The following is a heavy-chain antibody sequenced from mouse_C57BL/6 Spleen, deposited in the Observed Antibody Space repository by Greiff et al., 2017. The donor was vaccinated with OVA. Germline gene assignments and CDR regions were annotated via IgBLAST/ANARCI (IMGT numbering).Heavy chain of an antibody. CDR1: GYSITSGYY. CDR3: ARDRDWALTGDFDY. CDR2: ISYDGSN. Sequence: VQLQQSGPGLVKPSQSLSLTCSVTGYSITSGYYWNWIRQFPGNKLEWMGYISYDGSNNYNPSLKNRISITRDTSKNQFFLKLNSVTTEDTATYYCARDRDWALTGDFDYWGQGTTLTVSS. J-gene: IGHJ2*01. D-gene: IGHD4-1*01. V-gene: IGHV3-6*01.